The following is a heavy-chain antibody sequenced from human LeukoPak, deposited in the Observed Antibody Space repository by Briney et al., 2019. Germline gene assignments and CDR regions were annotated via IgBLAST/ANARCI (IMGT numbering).Heavy chain of an antibody. CDR1: GFTFSSYG. J-gene: IGHJ6*03. CDR2: ISGSGGST. D-gene: IGHD2/OR15-2a*01. Sequence: EGSLRLSCAASGFTFSSYGMSWVRQAPGKGLEWVSAISGSGGSTYYADSVKGRFTISRDNSKNTLYLQMNSLKNEDTAVYYCTTDFYCNSDGCFYYMGVWGEGTTVTVSS. CDR3: TTDFYCNSDGCFYYMGV. V-gene: IGHV3-23*01.